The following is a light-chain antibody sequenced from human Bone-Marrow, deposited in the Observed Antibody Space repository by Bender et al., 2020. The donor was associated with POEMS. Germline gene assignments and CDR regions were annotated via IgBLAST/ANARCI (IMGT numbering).Light chain of an antibody. Sequence: QSALTQPASVSGSPGQTITISCTGTSSDVGSYNHVSWYQQHPGKAPKLMIYDVDNRPSGVSNRFSGSKSGNTASLTISGLQAEDEADYYCSSYATISARVFGGGTKVTVL. CDR2: DVD. V-gene: IGLV2-14*02. J-gene: IGLJ2*01. CDR1: SSDVGSYNH. CDR3: SSYATISARV.